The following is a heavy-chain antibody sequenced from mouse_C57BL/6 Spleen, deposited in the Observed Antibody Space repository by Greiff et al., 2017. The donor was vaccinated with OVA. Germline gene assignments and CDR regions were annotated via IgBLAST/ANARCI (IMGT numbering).Heavy chain of an antibody. Sequence: QVQLKEPGAELVRPGSSVKLSCKASGYTFTSYWMHWVKQRPIQGLEWIGNIDPSDSETHYNQKFKDKATLTVDKSSSTAYMQLSSLTSEDSAVYYCARKDSNSYFDYWGQGTTLTVSS. V-gene: IGHV1-52*01. J-gene: IGHJ2*01. CDR1: GYTFTSYW. CDR3: ARKDSNSYFDY. CDR2: IDPSDSET. D-gene: IGHD2-5*01.